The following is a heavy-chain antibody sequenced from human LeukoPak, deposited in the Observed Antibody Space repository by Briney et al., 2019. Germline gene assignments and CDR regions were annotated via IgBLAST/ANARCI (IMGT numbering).Heavy chain of an antibody. V-gene: IGHV1-46*01. J-gene: IGHJ3*02. Sequence: GASVKISCKASGYTFTNYYMHWLRQAPGQGLEWVGVFNPSGGSTSYAQKFQGRVTMTRDTSTSTVYMELSSLRSEDTAVYYCAREGDSSGYYQRDAFDIWGQGTMVTVSS. CDR3: AREGDSSGYYQRDAFDI. CDR1: GYTFTNYY. D-gene: IGHD3-22*01. CDR2: FNPSGGST.